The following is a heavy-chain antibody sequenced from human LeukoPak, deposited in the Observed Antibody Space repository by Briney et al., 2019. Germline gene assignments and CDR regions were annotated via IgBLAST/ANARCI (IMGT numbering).Heavy chain of an antibody. Sequence: PVGSLRLSCAASGFTFSRYSMNWVRQAPGKGLEWVSSISSSSSYRYYADSVKGRFTISRDNAKNSLHLQMNSLRAEDTAVYYCMSYAGRSDDYWGQGTLVTVSS. CDR3: MSYAGRSDDY. V-gene: IGHV3-21*01. CDR2: ISSSSSYR. J-gene: IGHJ4*02. CDR1: GFTFSRYS. D-gene: IGHD3-16*01.